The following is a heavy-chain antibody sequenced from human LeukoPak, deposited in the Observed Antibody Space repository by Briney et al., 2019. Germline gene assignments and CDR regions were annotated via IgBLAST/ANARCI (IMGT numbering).Heavy chain of an antibody. CDR1: GFTFSSSW. CDR3: ARAQSGFWSGYCFDY. CDR2: INSDGSDI. V-gene: IGHV3-74*01. J-gene: IGHJ4*02. Sequence: GGSLRLSCVTSGFTFSSSWMHWVRQAPGKGLVWVSRINSDGSDISYADSVKGRFTISRDNAKNTLYLQMNSLRAEDTAVYYCARAQSGFWSGYCFDYWGQGTLVTVSS. D-gene: IGHD3-3*01.